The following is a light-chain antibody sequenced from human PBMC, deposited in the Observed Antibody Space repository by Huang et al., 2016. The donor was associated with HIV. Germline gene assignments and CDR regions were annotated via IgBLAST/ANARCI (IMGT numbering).Light chain of an antibody. Sequence: EIVLTQSPATLSVSPGERATLSCRASQSVSSYLAWYQQKPGQAPRLLRYGATTRATGIPARFSGSGSGTEFTLTISSLQSEDFAVYYCQQHNNWPPWTFGPGTRVEIK. CDR3: QQHNNWPPWT. J-gene: IGKJ1*01. CDR1: QSVSSY. V-gene: IGKV3-15*01. CDR2: GAT.